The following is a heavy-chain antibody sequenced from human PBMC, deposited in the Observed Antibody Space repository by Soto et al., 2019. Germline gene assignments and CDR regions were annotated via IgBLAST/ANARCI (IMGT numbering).Heavy chain of an antibody. D-gene: IGHD2-15*01. J-gene: IGHJ4*01. Sequence: TGGSLRLSCAASGFTFITAWMNWVRQVPGKGLEWVGRIKSKNDGGTTDYAAPVKGRFTISRDDSKNTVYLQMNSLRTEDTALYYCAADLPGHGGGFEFDYWGQGTPVTVSS. CDR1: GFTFITAW. CDR2: IKSKNDGGTT. V-gene: IGHV3-15*07. CDR3: AADLPGHGGGFEFDY.